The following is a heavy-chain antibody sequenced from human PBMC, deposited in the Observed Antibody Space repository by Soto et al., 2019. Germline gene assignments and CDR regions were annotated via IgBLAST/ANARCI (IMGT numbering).Heavy chain of an antibody. V-gene: IGHV1-69*02. Sequence: SVKVSCKASGGTFSSYTISWVRQAPGQGLEWMGRIIPILGIANYAQKFQGRVTITADKSTSTAYMELSSLRSEDTAVYYCARVDCSGGSCYAVDYWGQGTLVTVSS. CDR1: GGTFSSYT. CDR2: IIPILGIA. CDR3: ARVDCSGGSCYAVDY. D-gene: IGHD2-15*01. J-gene: IGHJ4*02.